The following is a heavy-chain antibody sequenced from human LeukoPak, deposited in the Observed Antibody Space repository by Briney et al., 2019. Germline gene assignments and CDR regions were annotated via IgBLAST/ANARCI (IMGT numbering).Heavy chain of an antibody. CDR3: AHRRRLISASFFFDY. CDR1: GFSLNTSGVV. CDR2: IYWDDDK. Sequence: ESGPTLWKPTQTLTLTCTFSGFSLNTSGVVVGWIRQPPGKALEWLALIYWDDDKRYNPSLKSRLTITNYTSKNQVLLTRSNMDPVDPPTYYCAHRRRLISASFFFDYWGQGTLVTVSS. J-gene: IGHJ4*02. V-gene: IGHV2-5*02. D-gene: IGHD1-26*01.